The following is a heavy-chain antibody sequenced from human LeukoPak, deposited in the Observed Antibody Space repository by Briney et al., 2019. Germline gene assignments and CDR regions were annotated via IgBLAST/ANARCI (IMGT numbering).Heavy chain of an antibody. Sequence: PSETLSLTCTASGGSISSYYWSWIRQPPGKGLEWIGYIYYSGSTNYNPSLKSRVTISVDTSKNQFSLKLSSVTAADTAVYYCARHRPSSSWFDYWGQGTLVTVSS. V-gene: IGHV4-59*08. CDR3: ARHRPSSSWFDY. CDR2: IYYSGST. CDR1: GGSISSYY. D-gene: IGHD6-13*01. J-gene: IGHJ4*02.